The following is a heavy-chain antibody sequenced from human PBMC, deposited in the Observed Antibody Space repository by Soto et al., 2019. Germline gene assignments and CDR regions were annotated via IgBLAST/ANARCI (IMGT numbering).Heavy chain of an antibody. V-gene: IGHV3-23*01. CDR2: ISYSGVSK. CDR1: GFTFSSYA. J-gene: IGHJ4*02. Sequence: GGSLRLSCAASGFTFSSYAMTWVRQAPGKGLEWVSAISYSGVSKYYADSMKGRFTISRDSSDNTLSLQMNSLRVDKTAVYYCARTRGYSDYDLEYWGQGTLVTVSS. CDR3: ARTRGYSDYDLEY. D-gene: IGHD5-12*01.